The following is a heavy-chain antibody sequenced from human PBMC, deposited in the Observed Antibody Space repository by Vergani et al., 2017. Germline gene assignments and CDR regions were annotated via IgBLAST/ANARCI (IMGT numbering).Heavy chain of an antibody. CDR2: MDYSGST. V-gene: IGHV4-39*01. D-gene: IGHD2-15*01. CDR1: GDSVISTDYH. CDR3: ASKRGACRAAYCHSYDF. Sequence: QVQLQESGPGLVKPSETLSLTCTVSGDSVISTDYHWGWIRQPPGKGLEWIGSMDYSGSTSYNPSLESRISIYFETPKNQLSLRLPSVTAADAAVYYCASKRGACRAAYCHSYDFWGPGTLVGVSS. J-gene: IGHJ4*02.